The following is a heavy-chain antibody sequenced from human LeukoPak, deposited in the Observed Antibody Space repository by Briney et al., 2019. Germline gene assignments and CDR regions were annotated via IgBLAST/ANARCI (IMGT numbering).Heavy chain of an antibody. V-gene: IGHV1-2*02. D-gene: IGHD6-19*01. CDR1: GYTFTGHY. CDR3: VRVGHTSGWDFDY. J-gene: IGHJ4*02. CDR2: INPNSGGT. Sequence: ASVKVSCKASGYTFTGHYIHWVRQAPGQGLEWMGFINPNSGGTNYAQKLQGRVTMTRDTSVSTAYMELSRLTSDDTAVYYCVRVGHTSGWDFDYWGQGTLVTVS.